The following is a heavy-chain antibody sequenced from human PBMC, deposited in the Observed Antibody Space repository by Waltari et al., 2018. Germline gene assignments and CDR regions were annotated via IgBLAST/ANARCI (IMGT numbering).Heavy chain of an antibody. D-gene: IGHD3-22*01. CDR3: AKAHSSYYDSSGYYYY. J-gene: IGHJ4*02. Sequence: EVQLLESGGGLVQPGGSLRLSCAASGFTFSSYAMSWVRQAPGKGLEWVSAISGSGGSTYYADSLKGRFTISRDNSKNTLYLQMNSLRAEDTAVYYCAKAHSSYYDSSGYYYYWGQGTLVTVSS. V-gene: IGHV3-23*01. CDR2: ISGSGGST. CDR1: GFTFSSYA.